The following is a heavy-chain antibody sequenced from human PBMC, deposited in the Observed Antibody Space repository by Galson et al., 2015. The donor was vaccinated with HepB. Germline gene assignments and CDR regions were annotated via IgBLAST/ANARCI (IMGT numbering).Heavy chain of an antibody. CDR1: GGTFSSYA. V-gene: IGHV1-69*04. CDR3: ARDIYDSHGGFDY. CDR2: IIPILGIA. Sequence: SVKVSCKASGGTFSSYAISWVRQAPGQGLEWMGRIIPILGIANYAQKFQGRVTITADKSTSTAYMELSSLRSEDTAVYYCARDIYDSHGGFDYWGQGTLVTVSS. J-gene: IGHJ4*02. D-gene: IGHD3-22*01.